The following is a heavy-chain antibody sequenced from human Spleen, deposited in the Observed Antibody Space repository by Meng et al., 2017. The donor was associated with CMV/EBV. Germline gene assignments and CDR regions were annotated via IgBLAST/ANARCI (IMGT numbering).Heavy chain of an antibody. V-gene: IGHV1-18*01. Sequence: ASVKVSCKASGYTFTSYGISWVRQASGQGLEWMGWISAYNGNTNYAQKLQGRVTMTTDTSTSTAYMELRSLRSDDTAVYYCARIEDYYDSSGYFGPSDYWGQGTLVTVSS. J-gene: IGHJ4*02. CDR2: ISAYNGNT. CDR3: ARIEDYYDSSGYFGPSDY. D-gene: IGHD3-22*01. CDR1: GYTFTSYG.